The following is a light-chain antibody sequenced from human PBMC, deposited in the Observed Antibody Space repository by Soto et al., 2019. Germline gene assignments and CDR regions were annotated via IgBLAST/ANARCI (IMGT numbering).Light chain of an antibody. CDR1: QGINSW. CDR3: QQSYSPPTIT. J-gene: IGKJ5*01. CDR2: AAS. V-gene: IGKV1-12*01. Sequence: DIQMTQSPSSVSAYGGDRFIISCRLSQGINSWLAWYQKKPGRAPKLLIYAASSLQNGVPSRFSGSESGTDFPLTICSLQPEDFATYYCQQSYSPPTITFRQGTRLEI.